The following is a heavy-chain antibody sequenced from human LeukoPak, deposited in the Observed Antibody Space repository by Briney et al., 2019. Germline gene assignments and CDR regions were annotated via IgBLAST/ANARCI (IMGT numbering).Heavy chain of an antibody. D-gene: IGHD3-9*01. CDR2: INPNRGGT. CDR1: GYTFTGYY. V-gene: IGHV1-2*02. CDR3: ARVGRDYDILTGYYGY. Sequence: ASVKVSCKASGYTFTGYYMHWVRQAPGQGLEWMGWINPNRGGTNYAQKFQGRVTMTRDTSISTAYMELSRLRSDDTAVYYCARVGRDYDILTGYYGYWGQGTLVTVSS. J-gene: IGHJ4*02.